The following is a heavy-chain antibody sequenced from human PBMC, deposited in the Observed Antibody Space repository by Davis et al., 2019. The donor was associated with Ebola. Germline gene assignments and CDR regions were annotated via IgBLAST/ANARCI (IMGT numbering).Heavy chain of an antibody. CDR2: ISYDGSNK. Sequence: GGSLRLSCAASGFTFSSYGMHWVRQAPGKGLEWVAVISYDGSNKYYADSVKGRSTISRDNSKNTLYLQMNSLRAEDTAVYYCAKDMSGWYFFDYWGQGTLVTVSS. CDR3: AKDMSGWYFFDY. CDR1: GFTFSSYG. J-gene: IGHJ4*02. D-gene: IGHD6-19*01. V-gene: IGHV3-30*18.